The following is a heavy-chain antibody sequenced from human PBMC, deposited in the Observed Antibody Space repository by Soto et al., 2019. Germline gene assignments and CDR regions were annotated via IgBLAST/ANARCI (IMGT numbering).Heavy chain of an antibody. CDR3: TKANRYCSGANCFTFDY. Sequence: PGGSLRLSCTASEFTFRNYAMSWVRQAPGNGLEWVSTFSSGGGGTYYADSVKGRFTISRGNSKNTLSLQMNSLRAEDTAVYYCTKANRYCSGANCFTFDYWGLGTLVTVSS. CDR2: FSSGGGGT. D-gene: IGHD2-15*01. CDR1: EFTFRNYA. J-gene: IGHJ4*02. V-gene: IGHV3-23*01.